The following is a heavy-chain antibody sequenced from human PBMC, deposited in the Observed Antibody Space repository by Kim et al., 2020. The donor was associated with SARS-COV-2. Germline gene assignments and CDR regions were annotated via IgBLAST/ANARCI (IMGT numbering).Heavy chain of an antibody. CDR1: GFTFSSYG. CDR2: IWYDGSNK. V-gene: IGHV3-33*06. CDR3: AKDLDTAMVTYYYYYYGMDV. J-gene: IGHJ6*02. D-gene: IGHD5-18*01. Sequence: GGSLRLSCAASGFTFSSYGMHWVRQAPGKGLEWVAVIWYDGSNKYYADSVKGRFTISRDNSKNTLYLQMNSLRAEDTAVYYCAKDLDTAMVTYYYYYYGMDVWGQGTTVTVSS.